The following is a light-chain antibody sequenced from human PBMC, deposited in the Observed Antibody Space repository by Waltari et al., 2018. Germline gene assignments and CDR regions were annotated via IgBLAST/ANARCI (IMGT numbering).Light chain of an antibody. V-gene: IGLV2-14*01. CDR3: VSYASGSTSVI. Sequence: QSALTQPASVSGSPGQSITISCAGTNSDVGAYNYVSWYQQHPGKAPKLMIYDVNSRPSDISDRFSGSKSGNTASLTISGLQTEDEADYHCVSYASGSTSVIFGGGTRLTVL. CDR1: NSDVGAYNY. CDR2: DVN. J-gene: IGLJ2*01.